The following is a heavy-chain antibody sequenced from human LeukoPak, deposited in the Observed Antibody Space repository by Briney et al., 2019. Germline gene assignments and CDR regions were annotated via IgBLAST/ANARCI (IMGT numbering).Heavy chain of an antibody. CDR3: ASRYSKANDYYYYMDV. V-gene: IGHV1-69*05. CDR1: GGTFSSYA. Sequence: SVKVSCKASGGTFSSYAISWVRQAPGQGLEWMGGIIPIFGTANYAQKFQGRVTITTDESTSTAYMELSSLRSEDTAVYYCASRYSKANDYYYYMDVWGKGTTVTVSS. J-gene: IGHJ6*03. CDR2: IIPIFGTA. D-gene: IGHD2-15*01.